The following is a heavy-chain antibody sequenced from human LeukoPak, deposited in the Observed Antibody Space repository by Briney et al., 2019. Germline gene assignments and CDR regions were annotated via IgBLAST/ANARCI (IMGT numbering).Heavy chain of an antibody. CDR2: IKQDGSEK. Sequence: AGSLRLSCAVSGFTFSNCWMSWVRQAPGKGLEWVANIKQDGSEKYYVDSVKGRFTISRDNARDSLYLQMNSLRAEDTAVYYCAWEYHWGQGTLVTVSS. CDR3: AWEYH. CDR1: GFTFSNCW. V-gene: IGHV3-7*04. J-gene: IGHJ5*02.